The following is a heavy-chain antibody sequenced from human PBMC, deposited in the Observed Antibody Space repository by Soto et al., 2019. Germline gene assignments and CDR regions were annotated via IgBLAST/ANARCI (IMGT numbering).Heavy chain of an antibody. Sequence: EVQLLESGGGLVQPGGSLRLSCAASGFTFSSYAMSWVRQAPGKGLEWVSAISGSGGSTYYSDSEKGRFTISRDNSKNPLYLQMNSLRAEDTAVYYCAKNRIVVVVASTINWFDPWGQGTLVTVSS. CDR1: GFTFSSYA. D-gene: IGHD2-15*01. J-gene: IGHJ5*02. V-gene: IGHV3-23*01. CDR2: ISGSGGST. CDR3: AKNRIVVVVASTINWFDP.